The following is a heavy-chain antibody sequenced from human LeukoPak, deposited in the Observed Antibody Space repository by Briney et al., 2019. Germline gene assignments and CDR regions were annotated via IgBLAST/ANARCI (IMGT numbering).Heavy chain of an antibody. V-gene: IGHV4-59*01. J-gene: IGHJ6*04. CDR1: GGSISSYY. CDR3: ARDRRDIVVVPAAMDYYYYGMDV. CDR2: IYYSGST. D-gene: IGHD2-2*01. Sequence: SETLSLTCTVSGGSISSYYWSWIRQPPGKGLEWIGCIYYSGSTNYNPSLKSRVTISVDTSKNQFSLKLSSVTAADTAVYYCARDRRDIVVVPAAMDYYYYGMDVWGKGTTVTVSS.